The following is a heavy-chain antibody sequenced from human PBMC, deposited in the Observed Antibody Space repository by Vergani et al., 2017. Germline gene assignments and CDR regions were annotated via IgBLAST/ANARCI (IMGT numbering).Heavy chain of an antibody. CDR1: GFTFSSYA. J-gene: IGHJ5*02. V-gene: IGHV3-23*01. CDR3: AKDGVAYYYDSSGYYRPTNWFDP. CDR2: ISGSGGST. D-gene: IGHD3-22*01. Sequence: EVQLLESGGGLVQPGGSLRLSCAASGFTFSSYAMSWVRQAPGKGLEWVSAISGSGGSTYYADSVKGRFTISRDNSKNTLYLQMNSLRAEDTAVYYCAKDGVAYYYDSSGYYRPTNWFDPWGQGTLVTVSS.